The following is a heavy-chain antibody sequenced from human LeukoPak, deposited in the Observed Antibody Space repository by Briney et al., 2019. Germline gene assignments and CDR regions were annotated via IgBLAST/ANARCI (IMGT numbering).Heavy chain of an antibody. CDR1: GGSISSYY. CDR3: ASTDITVVVTAYGMAV. D-gene: IGHD3-22*01. CDR2: IYSGGST. Sequence: ETLSLTCTVSGGSISSYYWSWVRQAPGKGLEWVSLIYSGGSTFYADSVKGRFTISRDNSKNTLSLQMNSLRAEDTAVYYCASTDITVVVTAYGMAVWGQGTTVTVSS. V-gene: IGHV3-66*01. J-gene: IGHJ6*02.